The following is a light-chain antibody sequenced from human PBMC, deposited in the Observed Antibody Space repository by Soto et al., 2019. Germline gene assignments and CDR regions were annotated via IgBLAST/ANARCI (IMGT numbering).Light chain of an antibody. CDR1: QSISRS. J-gene: IGKJ1*01. V-gene: IGKV3-20*01. CDR3: QWYGRSPRT. Sequence: EIVLTQSPAILSVSPGERATLSCRASQSISRSLAWYQQKPGQAPRLLISDASTRATGIPARFSGSGSGTDFTLTISRLEPEDFEVYFCQWYGRSPRTFGQGTKVDIK. CDR2: DAS.